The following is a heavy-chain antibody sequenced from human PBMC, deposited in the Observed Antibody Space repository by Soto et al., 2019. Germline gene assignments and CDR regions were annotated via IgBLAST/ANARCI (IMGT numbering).Heavy chain of an antibody. J-gene: IGHJ5*02. Sequence: QVQLQESGPGLVKPSQTLSLTCTVSGGSISSGGYYWSWIRQHPGKGLEWIGYIYYSGSTYYNPSLKSRVTISVDTSKNQFSLKLSSVTAADTAVYYCARVDAIGYCSGGSCHGNWFDPWGQGTLVTVSS. D-gene: IGHD2-15*01. V-gene: IGHV4-30-4*08. CDR3: ARVDAIGYCSGGSCHGNWFDP. CDR2: IYYSGST. CDR1: GGSISSGGYY.